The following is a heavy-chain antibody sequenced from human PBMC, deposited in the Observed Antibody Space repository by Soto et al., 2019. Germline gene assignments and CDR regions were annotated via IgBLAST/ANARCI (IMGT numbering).Heavy chain of an antibody. CDR2: ISYDGSNK. J-gene: IGHJ4*02. CDR3: ARDPTELVTQVAYFDY. CDR1: GFTFSSYA. Sequence: GGSLRLSCAASGFTFSSYAMHWVRQAPGKGLEWVAVISYDGSNKYYADSVKGRFTISRDNSKNTLYLQMNSLRAEDTAVYYCARDPTELVTQVAYFDYWGQGTLVTVSS. D-gene: IGHD6-13*01. V-gene: IGHV3-30-3*01.